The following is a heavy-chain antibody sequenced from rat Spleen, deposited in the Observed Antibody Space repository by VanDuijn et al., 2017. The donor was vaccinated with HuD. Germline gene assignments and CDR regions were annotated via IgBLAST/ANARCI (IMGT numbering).Heavy chain of an antibody. CDR2: IWGDGNT. Sequence: QVQLKESGPGLVQPSETLSLTCTVSGFSLTSYNVHWVRQPPGKGLEWMGGIWGDGNTDYNSVLKSRLSISRDTSRDQVFLKMSSLQIEDTAMYFCASGIHDFWGQGVMVTVSS. CDR1: GFSLTSYN. CDR3: ASGIHDF. V-gene: IGHV2-45*01. D-gene: IGHD1-4*01. J-gene: IGHJ2*01.